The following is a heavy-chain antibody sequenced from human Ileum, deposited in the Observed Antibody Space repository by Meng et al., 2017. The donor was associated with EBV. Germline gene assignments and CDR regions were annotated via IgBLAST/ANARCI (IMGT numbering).Heavy chain of an antibody. CDR2: IHHTEST. D-gene: IGHD3-22*01. J-gene: IGHJ4*02. CDR3: ARESYSDSSGYYSLDY. CDR1: GGSISSSNW. Sequence: QVQLQESGPGLVKPWGTLSLTCAVSGGSISSSNWWSWVRQAPGKGLEWIGEIHHTESTNYNPSLKSRVTISVDKSKNQFSLKLSSVTAADTAVYYCARESYSDSSGYYSLDYWGQGSLFTVSS. V-gene: IGHV4-4*02.